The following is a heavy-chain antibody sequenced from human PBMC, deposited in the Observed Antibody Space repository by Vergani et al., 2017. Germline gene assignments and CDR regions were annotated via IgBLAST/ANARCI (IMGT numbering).Heavy chain of an antibody. J-gene: IGHJ4*02. V-gene: IGHV4-34*01. CDR3: ARHSSSWYTLDY. CDR2: INHSGST. CDR1: GGSFSGYY. D-gene: IGHD6-13*01. Sequence: QVQLQQWGAGLLKPSETLSLTCAVYGGSFSGYYWSWIRQPPGKGLEWIGEINHSGSTNYNPSLKSRVTISVETSKNQFSLKLSSVTAADTAVYYCARHSSSWYTLDYWGQGTLVTVSS.